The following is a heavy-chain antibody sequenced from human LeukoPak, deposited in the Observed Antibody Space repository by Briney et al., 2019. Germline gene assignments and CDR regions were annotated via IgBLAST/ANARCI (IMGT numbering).Heavy chain of an antibody. Sequence: GGSLRLSCTGSGFTFGDYSISWARQAPGKGLEWVGFIRMTADGGTQEYAAAAKGRFIISRDDSKSSAYLQMNSLKSEDTAFYYCTRGTGAPSYWGQGTLVTVSS. D-gene: IGHD3-10*01. V-gene: IGHV3-49*04. CDR2: IRMTADGGTQ. J-gene: IGHJ4*02. CDR3: TRGTGAPSY. CDR1: GFTFGDYS.